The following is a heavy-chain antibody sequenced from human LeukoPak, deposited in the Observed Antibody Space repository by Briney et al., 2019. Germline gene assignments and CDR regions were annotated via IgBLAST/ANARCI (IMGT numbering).Heavy chain of an antibody. V-gene: IGHV3-30*18. CDR3: AKLYGGNSVGYFDY. J-gene: IGHJ4*02. CDR2: ISYDGSNK. Sequence: PGGSLRLSCAASGFTFSSYGMHWVRQAPGKGLEWVAVISYDGSNKYYADSVKGRFTISRDNSKNTLYLQMNSLRAEDTAVYYCAKLYGGNSVGYFDYWGQGTLVTVSS. CDR1: GFTFSSYG. D-gene: IGHD4-23*01.